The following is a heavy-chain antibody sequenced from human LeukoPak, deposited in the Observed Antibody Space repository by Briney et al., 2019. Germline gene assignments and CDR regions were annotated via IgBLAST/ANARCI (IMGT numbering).Heavy chain of an antibody. CDR3: ATPYHSFDY. Sequence: SETLSLTCTVSGGSISSSSYYWGWIRQPPGKGLKWIGSIYYSGSTYYNPSLKSRVTISVDTSKNQFSLKLSSVTAADTAVYYCATPYHSFDYWGQGTLVTVSS. CDR1: GGSISSSSYY. V-gene: IGHV4-39*01. CDR2: IYYSGST. J-gene: IGHJ4*02.